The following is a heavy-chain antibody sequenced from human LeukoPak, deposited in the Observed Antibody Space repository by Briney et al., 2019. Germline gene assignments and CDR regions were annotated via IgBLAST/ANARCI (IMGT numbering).Heavy chain of an antibody. CDR2: ISYDGSNK. CDR1: GFTFSSYA. J-gene: IGHJ6*02. D-gene: IGHD3-10*01. V-gene: IGHV3-30*01. Sequence: AGGSLRLSCAASGFTFSSYAMHWVRQAPGKGLEWVAVISYDGSNKYYADSVKGRFTISRDNSKNTLYLQMNSLRAEDTAVYYCARDGQGGSGSHFGYGMDVWGQGTTVTVSS. CDR3: ARDGQGGSGSHFGYGMDV.